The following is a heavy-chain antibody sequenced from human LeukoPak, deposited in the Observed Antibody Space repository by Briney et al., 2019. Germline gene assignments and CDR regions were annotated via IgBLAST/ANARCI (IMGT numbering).Heavy chain of an antibody. CDR2: IYTSGST. Sequence: SQTLSLTCTVSGGSISSGSYYWSWIRQPAGKGLEWIGRIYTSGSTNYNPSLKSRVTISVDTSKNQFSLKLSSVTAADTAVYYCAREGEQQLANYYYYYMDVWGKGTTVTISS. CDR1: GGSISSGSYY. V-gene: IGHV4-61*02. D-gene: IGHD6-13*01. J-gene: IGHJ6*03. CDR3: AREGEQQLANYYYYYMDV.